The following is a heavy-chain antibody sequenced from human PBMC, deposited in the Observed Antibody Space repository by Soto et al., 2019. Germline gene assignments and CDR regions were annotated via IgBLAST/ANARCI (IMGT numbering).Heavy chain of an antibody. D-gene: IGHD1-26*01. V-gene: IGHV1-18*01. Sequence: QVQLVQSGAEVKKPGASVKVSCKASGYTFSSNGISWVRQAPGQGLEWMGWISAYNVNSNYAQKLQGRVTRTTGSSTGTVDMELGSRRSDDTAGYWWARGTGVQWVPARGVDPGGQGDVVSVSS. CDR3: ARGTGVQWVPARGVDP. CDR2: ISAYNVNS. J-gene: IGHJ5*02. CDR1: GYTFSSNG.